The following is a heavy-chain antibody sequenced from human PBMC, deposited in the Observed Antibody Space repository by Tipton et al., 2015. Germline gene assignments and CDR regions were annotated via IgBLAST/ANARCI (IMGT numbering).Heavy chain of an antibody. V-gene: IGHV4-61*01. CDR1: GGSVSTDIYH. Sequence: TLSLTCTVSGGSVSTDIYHWSWIRQPPGKGLEWIGYIYDGAFTLYNPSLKSRVTISEDMSKNQFSLDLRSMTAADTAVYYCARGTYGINYDSWLDPWGQGIVVTVSS. CDR2: IYDGAFT. CDR3: ARGTYGINYDSWLDP. J-gene: IGHJ5*02. D-gene: IGHD3-16*01.